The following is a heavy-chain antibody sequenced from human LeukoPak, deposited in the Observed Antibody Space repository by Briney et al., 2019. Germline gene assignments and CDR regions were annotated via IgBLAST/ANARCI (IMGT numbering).Heavy chain of an antibody. CDR1: GFTFSSYW. CDR2: INSDGSST. CDR3: AKDPGHNWNYWFDP. D-gene: IGHD1-7*01. V-gene: IGHV3-74*01. J-gene: IGHJ5*02. Sequence: GGSLRLSCAASGFTFSSYWMHWVRQAPGKGLVWVSRINSDGSSTSYADSVKGRVTISRDNSKNTLYLQMNSLRAEDTAVYYCAKDPGHNWNYWFDPWGQGTLVTVSS.